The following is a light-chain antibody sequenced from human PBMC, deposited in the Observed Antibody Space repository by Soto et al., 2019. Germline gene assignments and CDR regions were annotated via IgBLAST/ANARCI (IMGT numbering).Light chain of an antibody. CDR1: SSDVGGYNY. CDR3: SSYTSSSTLYV. J-gene: IGLJ1*01. Sequence: SVLTQPASVSGSPGQSITISCTGTSSDVGGYNYVSWYQQHPGKAPKLIIHDVSNRPSGVSNRFSGSKSGDTASLTISGLQAEDEADYYCSSYTSSSTLYVFGTGTKVTVL. V-gene: IGLV2-14*01. CDR2: DVS.